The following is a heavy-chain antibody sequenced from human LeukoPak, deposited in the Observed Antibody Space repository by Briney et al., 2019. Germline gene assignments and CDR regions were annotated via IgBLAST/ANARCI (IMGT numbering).Heavy chain of an antibody. V-gene: IGHV4-30-4*08. J-gene: IGHJ3*02. CDR1: GGSISSGGYY. CDR2: IDYSGTA. CDR3: ARLYYDSSGLYPGAFDI. Sequence: PSETLSLTCTVSGGSISSGGYYWSWIRQLPGKGLEWIGYIDYSGTAYYNPSLKSRVTISVDTSKNQFSLKLSSVTAADTAVYYCARLYYDSSGLYPGAFDIWGQGTMVTVSS. D-gene: IGHD3-22*01.